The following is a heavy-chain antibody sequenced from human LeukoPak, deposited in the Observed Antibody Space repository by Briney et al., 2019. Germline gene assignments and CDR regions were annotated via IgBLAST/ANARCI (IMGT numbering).Heavy chain of an antibody. CDR3: TTYYNGSGYYPSLFDY. CDR2: LKSKTDGGTT. J-gene: IGHJ4*02. CDR1: GFTFSNAW. Sequence: GGSLRLSCAASGFTFSNAWMTWVRQAPGQGLEWVGRLKSKTDGGTTDYAGSVKGRFTISRDDSSSTLYLQMNSLRTEDTAVYYCTTYYNGSGYYPSLFDYWGQGTLVTVS. V-gene: IGHV3-15*01. D-gene: IGHD3-22*01.